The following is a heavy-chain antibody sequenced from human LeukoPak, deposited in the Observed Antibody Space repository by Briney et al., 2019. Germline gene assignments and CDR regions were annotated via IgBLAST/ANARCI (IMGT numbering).Heavy chain of an antibody. V-gene: IGHV3-48*03. D-gene: IGHD5-18*01. CDR2: ISSSGSTI. CDR3: ARVSGWGYSSPQDY. J-gene: IGHJ4*02. CDR1: GFTFSSYE. Sequence: PGGSLRLSCAASGFTFSSYEMNWVRQAPGKGLEWVSYISSSGSTIYYADSVKGRFTISRDNAKNSLYLQMNSLRAEDTAVYYCARVSGWGYSSPQDYWGQGTLVTVSS.